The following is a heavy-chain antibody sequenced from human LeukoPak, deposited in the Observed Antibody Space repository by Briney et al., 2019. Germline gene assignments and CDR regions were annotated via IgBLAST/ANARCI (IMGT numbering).Heavy chain of an antibody. CDR1: GDSVSSKSST. V-gene: IGHV6-1*01. D-gene: IGHD6-13*01. J-gene: IGHJ4*01. CDR2: TYYRSKWKS. Sequence: SQTLSLTCAISGDSVSSKSSTWYWVRQSPSRGLEWLGRTYYRSKWKSDYALSVKSRITINPDTSKNQFTLQLKSVTSEDTAVYYCARGAAAIRGGIDYWGQEPWSPSP. CDR3: ARGAAAIRGGIDY.